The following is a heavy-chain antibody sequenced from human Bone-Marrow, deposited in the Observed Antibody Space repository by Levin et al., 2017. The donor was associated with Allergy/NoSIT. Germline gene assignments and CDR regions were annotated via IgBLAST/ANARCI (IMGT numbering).Heavy chain of an antibody. Sequence: KAGGSLRLSCAVSGVFISRSSSHWGWIRQPPGKGLEWIGSLYYSVSTYYSPSLKSRVSISVDTSKNQFSLRLSSVTAADTAVYFCARSGEQWPWDAFDIWGQGALVTVTS. CDR2: LYYSVST. J-gene: IGHJ3*02. CDR3: ARSGEQWPWDAFDI. CDR1: GVFISRSSSH. V-gene: IGHV4-39*01. D-gene: IGHD6-19*01.